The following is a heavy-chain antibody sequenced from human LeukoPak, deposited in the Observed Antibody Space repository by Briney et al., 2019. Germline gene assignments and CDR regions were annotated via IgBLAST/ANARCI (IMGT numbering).Heavy chain of an antibody. V-gene: IGHV3-20*04. J-gene: IGHJ4*02. CDR3: ARDSTQPGPVVVAATYAGFDY. Sequence: PGGSLRLSCGASGFIFEDYVMIWVRPAPGKGLEYVSTINWNGGSTCCPDCVKGRFPFSRDNANNSLYLPMNSLRVEDTALYYCARDSTQPGPVVVAATYAGFDYWGQGTLVTVSS. CDR1: GFIFEDYV. D-gene: IGHD2-15*01. CDR2: INWNGGST.